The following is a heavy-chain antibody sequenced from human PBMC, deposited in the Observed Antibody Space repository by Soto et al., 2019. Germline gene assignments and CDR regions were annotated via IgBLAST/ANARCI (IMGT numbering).Heavy chain of an antibody. CDR3: ARDLNPYYYDSSGLGGI. CDR1: GFTFSSYS. J-gene: IGHJ3*02. D-gene: IGHD3-22*01. V-gene: IGHV3-21*01. CDR2: ISSSSSYI. Sequence: GGSLRLSCAASGFTFSSYSMNWVRQAPGKGLEWVSSISSSSSYIYYADSVKGRFTISRDNAKNSLYLQMNSLRAEDTAVYYCARDLNPYYYDSSGLGGIWGQGTMVTVPS.